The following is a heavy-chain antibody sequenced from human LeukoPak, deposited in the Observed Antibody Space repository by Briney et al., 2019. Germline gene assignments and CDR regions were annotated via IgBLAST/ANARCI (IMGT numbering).Heavy chain of an antibody. V-gene: IGHV4-39*01. J-gene: IGHJ4*02. Sequence: PSETLSLTCTVSGGSISSSSYYWGWIRQPPGEGLEWIGSIYYGGSTYYNPSLKSRVTISVDTSKNQFSLKLSSVTAADTAVYYCARQEGAAAGTLFVYWGQGTLVTVSS. CDR1: GGSISSSSYY. CDR3: ARQEGAAAGTLFVY. D-gene: IGHD6-13*01. CDR2: IYYGGST.